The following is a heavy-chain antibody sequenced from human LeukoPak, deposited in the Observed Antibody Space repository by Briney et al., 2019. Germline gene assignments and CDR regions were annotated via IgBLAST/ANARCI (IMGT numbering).Heavy chain of an antibody. CDR1: GFTFNNYG. D-gene: IGHD6-6*01. V-gene: IGHV3-23*01. CDR3: AKDSLWSYSSSSHCFDY. CDR2: ISGSGGST. J-gene: IGHJ4*02. Sequence: GGSLRLSCAASGFTFNNYGMHWVRQAPGKGLEWVSSISGSGGSTYYADSVKGRFTISRDNSKNTLYLQMNTLRADDTAVYYCAKDSLWSYSSSSHCFDYWGQGTLVTVSS.